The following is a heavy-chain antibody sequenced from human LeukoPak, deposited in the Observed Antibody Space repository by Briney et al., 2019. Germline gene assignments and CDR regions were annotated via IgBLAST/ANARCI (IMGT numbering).Heavy chain of an antibody. Sequence: GGSLRLSCAASGFTFSSYTMTWVRQAPGKGLEWVSSITGRGGSTYYADSVKGRFTISRDNSKNTLCLQMNSLRAEDTAIYYCAKDNTRGGYGDVNWGQGTLVTVSS. V-gene: IGHV3-23*01. D-gene: IGHD4-17*01. CDR3: AKDNTRGGYGDVN. J-gene: IGHJ4*02. CDR1: GFTFSSYT. CDR2: ITGRGGST.